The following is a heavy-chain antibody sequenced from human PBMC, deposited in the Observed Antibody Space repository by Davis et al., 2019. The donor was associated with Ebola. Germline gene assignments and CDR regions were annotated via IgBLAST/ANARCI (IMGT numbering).Heavy chain of an antibody. J-gene: IGHJ5*02. CDR2: IKQDGREK. D-gene: IGHD6-13*01. CDR1: GFTVSSNY. CDR3: ASGPGIAAAGARGWFDP. V-gene: IGHV3-7*01. Sequence: PGGSLRLSCAASGFTVSSNYMSWVRQAPGKGLEWVANIKQDGREKYYVDSVKGRFTISRDNAKNSLYLQMNSLRAEDTAVYYCASGPGIAAAGARGWFDPWGQGTLVTVSS.